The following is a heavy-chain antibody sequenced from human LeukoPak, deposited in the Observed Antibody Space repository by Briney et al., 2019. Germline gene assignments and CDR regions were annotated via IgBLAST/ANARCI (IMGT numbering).Heavy chain of an antibody. V-gene: IGHV1-2*02. CDR1: GYTFTSYY. CDR2: INPNSGGT. Sequence: GASVKVSCKASGYTFTSYYMHWVRQAPGQGLEWMGWINPNSGGTNYAQKFQGRVTMTRDTSISTAYMELSRLRSDDTAVYYCARLGGRYFDWLFNRPFDYWGQGTLVTVSS. CDR3: ARLGGRYFDWLFNRPFDY. J-gene: IGHJ4*02. D-gene: IGHD3-9*01.